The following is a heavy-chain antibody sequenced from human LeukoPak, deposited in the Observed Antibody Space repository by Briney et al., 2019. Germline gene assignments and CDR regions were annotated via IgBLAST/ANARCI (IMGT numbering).Heavy chain of an antibody. J-gene: IGHJ6*04. Sequence: SETLSLTCAVYGGSFSGYYWSWIRQPPGKGLEWIGEINHSGSTNYNPSLKSRVTISVDTSKNQFSLKLSSVTAADTAVYYCAREWVAARHADVWGKGTTVTVSS. CDR1: GGSFSGYY. D-gene: IGHD6-6*01. CDR2: INHSGST. V-gene: IGHV4-34*01. CDR3: AREWVAARHADV.